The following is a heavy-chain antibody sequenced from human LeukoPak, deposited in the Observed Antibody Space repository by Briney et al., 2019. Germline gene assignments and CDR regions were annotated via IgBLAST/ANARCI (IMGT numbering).Heavy chain of an antibody. V-gene: IGHV4-4*02. CDR1: GGSISSTNW. J-gene: IGHJ4*02. CDR3: ARRLALLYYFDY. CDR2: INHSGIT. Sequence: SETLSLTCAVSGGSISSTNWWSWVRQPPGKGLEWIGEINHSGITNYNPSLKSRVTISVDKSKNRFSLKLSTVTAADTAVYYCARRLALLYYFDYWGQGTLVTVSS. D-gene: IGHD3-9*01.